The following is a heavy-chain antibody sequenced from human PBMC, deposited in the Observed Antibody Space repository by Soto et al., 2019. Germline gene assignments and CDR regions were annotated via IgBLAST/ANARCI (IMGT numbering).Heavy chain of an antibody. Sequence: GGSLRLSCAASGFTFSSYWMHWVRQAPXKGLVWVSRINSDGSSTSYADSVKGRFTISRDNAKNTLYLQMNSLRAEDTAVYYCARGTHPIVLVTANSYSRQGTLDPGSS. CDR3: ARGTHPIVLVTANSY. V-gene: IGHV3-74*01. J-gene: IGHJ4*02. CDR1: GFTFSSYW. CDR2: INSDGSST. D-gene: IGHD2-21*02.